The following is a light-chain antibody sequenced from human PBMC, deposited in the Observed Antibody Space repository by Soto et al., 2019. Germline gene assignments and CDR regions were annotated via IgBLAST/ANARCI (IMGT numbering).Light chain of an antibody. V-gene: IGKV3-20*01. CDR1: QSVSSSY. CDR3: QQYGRSPET. CDR2: GAS. Sequence: EVVLKHSTGTLSLSSGEKATLSCRASQSVSSSYLAWYQQKPGQAPRLLIYGASSRATGIPDRFSGSGSGTDMTLTISRPKREDVAVYYRQQYGRSPETFGQGTKVAIK. J-gene: IGKJ1*01.